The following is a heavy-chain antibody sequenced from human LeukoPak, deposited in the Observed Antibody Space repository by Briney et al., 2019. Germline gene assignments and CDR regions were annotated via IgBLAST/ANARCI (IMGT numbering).Heavy chain of an antibody. Sequence: GGSLRLSCAASGFTFSSHWMSWVRQAPGKGLEWVANIKQGGSEKYYVDSVKGRFTISRDNAKNSLYLQMNILRAEDTAVYYCARADYDYVWGSYRQYYFDYWGQGTLVTVSS. CDR3: ARADYDYVWGSYRQYYFDY. J-gene: IGHJ4*02. V-gene: IGHV3-7*01. CDR2: IKQGGSEK. CDR1: GFTFSSHW. D-gene: IGHD3-16*02.